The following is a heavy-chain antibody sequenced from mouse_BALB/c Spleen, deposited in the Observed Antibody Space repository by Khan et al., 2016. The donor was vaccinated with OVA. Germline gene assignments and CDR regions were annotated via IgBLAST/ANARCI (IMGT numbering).Heavy chain of an antibody. Sequence: QVQLQQSGAELVRPGVSVKISCKGSGYTFTDFTMHWVKQSHAKGLEWIGVVNTYYGDATYNQKFKGKATMTVDKSSTTAYMELARLTSEDSAICYCGRGGGEGGFAYWGQGTLVTVSA. J-gene: IGHJ3*01. CDR1: GYTFTDFT. V-gene: IGHV1S137*01. CDR3: GRGGGEGGFAY. CDR2: VNTYYGDA.